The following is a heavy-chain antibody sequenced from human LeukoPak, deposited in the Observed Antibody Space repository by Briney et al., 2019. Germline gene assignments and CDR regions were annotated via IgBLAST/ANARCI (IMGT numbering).Heavy chain of an antibody. CDR2: IIPIFAIA. Sequence: SVKVSCKASGGTFSSYAISWVRQAPGQGLEWMGRIIPIFAIANYAQKFQGRVTITADKSTSTAYMELSSLRSEDTAVYYCAGSYCGGDCHRGYYYYGMDVWGQGTTVTVSS. J-gene: IGHJ6*02. D-gene: IGHD2-21*02. CDR3: AGSYCGGDCHRGYYYYGMDV. V-gene: IGHV1-69*04. CDR1: GGTFSSYA.